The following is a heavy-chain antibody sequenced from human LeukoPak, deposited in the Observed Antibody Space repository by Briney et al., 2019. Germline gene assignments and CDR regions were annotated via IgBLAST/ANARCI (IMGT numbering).Heavy chain of an antibody. D-gene: IGHD3-10*01. J-gene: IGHJ4*02. V-gene: IGHV3-21*01. CDR3: ARGQLWSNSFDY. CDR1: GFTFSSYS. Sequence: GGSLRLSCAASGFTFSSYSMNWVRQAPGKGLEWVSSISSSSSYIYYADSVKGRFTISRDNAKNSLYLQMNSLRAEDTAVYCCARGQLWSNSFDYWGQGTLVTVSS. CDR2: ISSSSSYI.